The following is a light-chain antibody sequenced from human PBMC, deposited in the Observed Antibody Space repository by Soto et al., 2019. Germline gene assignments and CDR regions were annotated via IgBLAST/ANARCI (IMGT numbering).Light chain of an antibody. J-gene: IGKJ2*01. Sequence: EIVMTQSPATLSVSPGESATLSCRASQSIRYNLAWYQQRPGQSPRLLIYDVSTRATGIPARFRGSGSATEFTLTISILQSEDFAVYYCHQYSDHMYTFGQGTKLVIK. CDR1: QSIRYN. CDR3: HQYSDHMYT. CDR2: DVS. V-gene: IGKV3-15*01.